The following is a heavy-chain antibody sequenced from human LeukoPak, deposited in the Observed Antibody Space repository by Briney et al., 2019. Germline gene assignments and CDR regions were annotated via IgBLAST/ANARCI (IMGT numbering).Heavy chain of an antibody. V-gene: IGHV3-23*01. Sequence: GGSLRLSCAASGFTFSSYAMSWVRQAPGKRLEWVSTISGSGGSTYYADSVRGRFTISRDNSKNTLYLQMNSLRAEDTAVYYCAKDLELTYYGSGSYFDYWGQGTLVTVSS. CDR3: AKDLELTYYGSGSYFDY. CDR2: ISGSGGST. J-gene: IGHJ4*02. D-gene: IGHD3-10*01. CDR1: GFTFSSYA.